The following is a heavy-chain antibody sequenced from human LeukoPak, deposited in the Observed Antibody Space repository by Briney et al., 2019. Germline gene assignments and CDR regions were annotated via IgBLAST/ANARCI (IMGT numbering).Heavy chain of an antibody. CDR1: GGSFSGYY. Sequence: SETLSLTCAVYGGSFSGYYWSWIRQPPGKGLEWIGEINHSGSTNYNPSLKSRVTISIDTSKSQFSLKLTSVTAADTAVYYCARVSPYSSSWYYFDYWGQGTLVTASS. V-gene: IGHV4-34*01. CDR2: INHSGST. D-gene: IGHD6-13*01. CDR3: ARVSPYSSSWYYFDY. J-gene: IGHJ4*02.